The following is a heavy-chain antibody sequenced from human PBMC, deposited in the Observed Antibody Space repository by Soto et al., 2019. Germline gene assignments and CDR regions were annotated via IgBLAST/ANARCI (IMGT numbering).Heavy chain of an antibody. V-gene: IGHV3-74*01. J-gene: IGHJ4*02. Sequence: PGGSLRLSCGASGFTFTNFWMHWVRQFPGKGLVWVSRIDTSGTSTSYADSVKGRFTISRDNAKSTVTLQMNSLRAEDTGVYYCARDSWYVDVWSQGSLVTVSS. D-gene: IGHD6-13*01. CDR2: IDTSGTST. CDR3: ARDSWYVDV. CDR1: GFTFTNFW.